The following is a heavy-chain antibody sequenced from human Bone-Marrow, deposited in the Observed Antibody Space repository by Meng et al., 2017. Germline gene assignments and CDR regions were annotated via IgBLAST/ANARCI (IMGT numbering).Heavy chain of an antibody. J-gene: IGHJ5*02. CDR2: IHHSGST. CDR3: ARARTTNQSKYRNAYNWFDP. CDR1: GGSISSGGYS. D-gene: IGHD2/OR15-2a*01. V-gene: IGHV4-30-2*01. Sequence: QLQLQESGSGLGKPSQTLSLTCAVSGGSISSGGYSWSWIRQPPGKGLEWIGYIHHSGSTYYNPSLKSRVTISVDRSKNQFSLKLSSVTAADTAVYYCARARTTNQSKYRNAYNWFDPWGQGTLVTVSS.